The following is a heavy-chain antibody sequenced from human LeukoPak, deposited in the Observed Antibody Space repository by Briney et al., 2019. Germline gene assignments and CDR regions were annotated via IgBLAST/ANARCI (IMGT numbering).Heavy chain of an antibody. D-gene: IGHD5-12*01. Sequence: SETLSLTCAVYGGSFSGYYWSWIRQPPGKGLEWIGEINHSGSTNYNPSLKSRVTISVDTSKNQFSLKLSSVTAADTAVYYCAGKDHRGYDYWGQGTLVTVSS. V-gene: IGHV4-34*01. J-gene: IGHJ4*02. CDR2: INHSGST. CDR1: GGSFSGYY. CDR3: AGKDHRGYDY.